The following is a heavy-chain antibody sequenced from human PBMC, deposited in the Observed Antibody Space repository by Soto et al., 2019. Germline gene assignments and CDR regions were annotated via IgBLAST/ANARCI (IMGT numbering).Heavy chain of an antibody. D-gene: IGHD3-3*01. J-gene: IGHJ6*02. CDR2: IIPIFGTA. Sequence: SVKVSCKASGGTFSSYAISWVRQAPGQGLEWMGGIIPIFGTANYAQKFQGRVTITADESTSTAYMELSSLRSEDTAVYYCARASWRRITIFGVVTGNPYYYYGMDVWGQGTTVTVSS. CDR3: ARASWRRITIFGVVTGNPYYYYGMDV. CDR1: GGTFSSYA. V-gene: IGHV1-69*13.